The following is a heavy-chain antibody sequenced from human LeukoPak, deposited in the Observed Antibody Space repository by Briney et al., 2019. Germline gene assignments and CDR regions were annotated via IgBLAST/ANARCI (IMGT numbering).Heavy chain of an antibody. J-gene: IGHJ4*02. V-gene: IGHV4-34*01. D-gene: IGHD7-27*01. CDR3: ARVLAGDRRYFDY. CDR1: GGSFSGYY. Sequence: SETLSLTCAVYGGSFSGYYWSWIRQPPGKGLEWIGEINHSGSTNYNPSLKSRVTISVDTSKNQFSLKLSSVTAADTAVYYCARVLAGDRRYFDYWGQGTLVTVSS. CDR2: INHSGST.